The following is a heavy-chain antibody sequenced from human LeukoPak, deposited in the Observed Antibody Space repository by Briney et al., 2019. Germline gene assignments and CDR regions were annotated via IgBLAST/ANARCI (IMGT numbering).Heavy chain of an antibody. D-gene: IGHD1-26*01. Sequence: GASVKVSCKASEYTFSVYHIHWVRQAPGQGLEWMAWINPDSGDTSYAQKFQGRVTMTRDTSISTAYMELIGLRSDDTAVYYCAGPWDQVGFDPWGQGTLVSVSS. J-gene: IGHJ5*02. V-gene: IGHV1-2*02. CDR3: AGPWDQVGFDP. CDR1: EYTFSVYH. CDR2: INPDSGDT.